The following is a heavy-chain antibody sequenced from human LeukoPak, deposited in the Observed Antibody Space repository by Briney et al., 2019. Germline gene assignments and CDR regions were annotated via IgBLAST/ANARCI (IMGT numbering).Heavy chain of an antibody. Sequence: ASVKVSCKASGYTFTGYYMHWVRQAPGQGLEWMGWINPNSGGTNYAQKFQGRVTMTRDTSISTAYMELSRLRSDDTAVCYCARLGDHVPFFDYWGQGTLVTVSS. J-gene: IGHJ4*02. V-gene: IGHV1-2*02. CDR3: ARLGDHVPFFDY. D-gene: IGHD4-17*01. CDR2: INPNSGGT. CDR1: GYTFTGYY.